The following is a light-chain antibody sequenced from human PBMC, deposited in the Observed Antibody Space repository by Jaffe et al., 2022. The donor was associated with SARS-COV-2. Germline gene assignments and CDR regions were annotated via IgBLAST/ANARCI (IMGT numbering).Light chain of an antibody. CDR1: SSNIGAGYD. V-gene: IGLV1-40*01. CDR3: QSYDTSLSGSV. CDR2: GDR. J-gene: IGLJ3*02. Sequence: QSVLAQPPSVSGAPGQRVTISCTGSSSNIGAGYDVHWYQHLPGTAPKLLIYGDRIRPSGVPDRFSGSKSGSSASLAITGLQAEDEADYYCQSYDTSLSGSVFGGGTKLTVL.